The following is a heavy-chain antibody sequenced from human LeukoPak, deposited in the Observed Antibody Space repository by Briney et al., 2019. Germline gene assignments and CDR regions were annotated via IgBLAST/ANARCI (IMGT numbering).Heavy chain of an antibody. D-gene: IGHD5-24*01. CDR3: ARVRDGCNPLDY. Sequence: GGSLRLSCAASGFTFSGYGMDWVRQAPGKGLEWVSSIDSSGSYIFYADSLKGRFTISRDDAQNSLYLQMNSLRAEDTAVYYCARVRDGCNPLDYWGQGTLVTVSS. CDR1: GFTFSGYG. V-gene: IGHV3-21*01. CDR2: IDSSGSYI. J-gene: IGHJ4*02.